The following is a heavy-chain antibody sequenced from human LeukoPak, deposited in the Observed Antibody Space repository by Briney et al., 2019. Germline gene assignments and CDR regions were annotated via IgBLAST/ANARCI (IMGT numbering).Heavy chain of an antibody. D-gene: IGHD2-2*01. J-gene: IGHJ4*02. CDR3: ARDLGVPAETLDY. CDR2: ISSSSSYI. V-gene: IGHV3-21*01. Sequence: GGSLRLSCAASGFTVSSNYMSWVRQAPGKGLEWVSSISSSSSYIYYADSLKGRFTISRDNAKNSLYLQMNSLRAEDTAVYYCARDLGVPAETLDYWGQGTLVTVSS. CDR1: GFTVSSNY.